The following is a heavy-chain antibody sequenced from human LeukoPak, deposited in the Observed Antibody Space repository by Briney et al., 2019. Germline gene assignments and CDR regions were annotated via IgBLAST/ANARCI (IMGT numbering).Heavy chain of an antibody. CDR2: IYYSGST. V-gene: IGHV4-30-4*01. J-gene: IGHJ4*02. CDR3: VRAGWDYYNSSGRFDY. CDR1: GGSISSGDYY. Sequence: SETLSLTCTVSGGSISSGDYYWSWIRQPPGKGLEWIGYIYYSGSTYCNPSLKSRVTISVDTSKNQFSLKLSSVTAADTAVYYCVRAGWDYYNSSGRFDYWGQGTLVTVSS. D-gene: IGHD3-22*01.